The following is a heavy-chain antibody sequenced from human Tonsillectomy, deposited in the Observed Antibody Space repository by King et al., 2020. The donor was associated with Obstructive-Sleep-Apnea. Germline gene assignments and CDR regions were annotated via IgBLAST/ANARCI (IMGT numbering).Heavy chain of an antibody. Sequence: QLVQSGGGLVQPGRSLRLSCAASGFTFDDYAMHWVRQAPGKGLEWVSGMSGNSGSIGYADSVKGRFTISRDNAKNSLYLQMNSLRAEDTALYYCAKDRGSGSSSFDYWGQGNLVTVSS. CDR1: GFTFDDYA. V-gene: IGHV3-9*01. CDR3: AKDRGSGSSSFDY. CDR2: MSGNSGSI. J-gene: IGHJ4*02. D-gene: IGHD3-10*01.